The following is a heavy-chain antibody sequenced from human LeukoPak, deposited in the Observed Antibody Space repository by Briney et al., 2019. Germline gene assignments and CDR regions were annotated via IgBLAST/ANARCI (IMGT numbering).Heavy chain of an antibody. V-gene: IGHV1-69*13. CDR2: IIPIFGTA. D-gene: IGHD6-13*01. J-gene: IGHJ4*02. CDR1: GGTFSSYA. Sequence: SVKVSCKASGGTFSSYAISWVRQAPGQGLEWMGGIIPIFGTANYAQEFQGRVTITADESTSTAYMELSSLRSEDTAVYYCARDSLQQLEPYYFDYWGQGTLDTVSS. CDR3: ARDSLQQLEPYYFDY.